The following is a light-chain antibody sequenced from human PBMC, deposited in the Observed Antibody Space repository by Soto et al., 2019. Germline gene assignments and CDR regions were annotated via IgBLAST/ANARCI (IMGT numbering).Light chain of an antibody. Sequence: QSALTQPASVSASPGQSITISCIGTSSDIGGYSYVSWYQQHPGKAPKLLIRDVNYRPSGISARFSGSKSGNTASLTISGLQTEDEADCYCSSYSSRSTLLVFGGGTKLTVL. CDR2: DVN. CDR3: SSYSSRSTLLV. CDR1: SSDIGGYSY. J-gene: IGLJ2*01. V-gene: IGLV2-14*03.